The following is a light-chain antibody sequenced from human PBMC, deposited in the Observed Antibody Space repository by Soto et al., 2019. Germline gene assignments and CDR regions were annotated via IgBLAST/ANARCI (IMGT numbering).Light chain of an antibody. CDR2: QDI. J-gene: IGLJ2*01. CDR3: QAWDSSTVV. Sequence: SYELTQPPSVSVSPGQTASITCSGDNLGDKYASWYQQKPGQSPVLVIYQDIKRPSGIPERFSGSNSGNTATLTISGTQTMDEADYYCQAWDSSTVVFGGGTKLTVL. CDR1: NLGDKY. V-gene: IGLV3-1*01.